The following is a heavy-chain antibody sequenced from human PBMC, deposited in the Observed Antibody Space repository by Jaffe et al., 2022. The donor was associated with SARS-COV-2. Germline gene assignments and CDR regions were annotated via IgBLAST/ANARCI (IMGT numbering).Heavy chain of an antibody. D-gene: IGHD5-12*01. Sequence: EVQLVESGGGLVQPGGSLRLSCAASGFTFSSYWMSWVRQAPGKGLEWVANIKQDGSEKYYVDSVKGRFTISRDNAKNSLYLQMNSLRAEDTAVYYCARVWESGISSIVAGYFDYWGQGTLVTVSS. CDR3: ARVWESGISSIVAGYFDY. V-gene: IGHV3-7*01. J-gene: IGHJ4*02. CDR2: IKQDGSEK. CDR1: GFTFSSYW.